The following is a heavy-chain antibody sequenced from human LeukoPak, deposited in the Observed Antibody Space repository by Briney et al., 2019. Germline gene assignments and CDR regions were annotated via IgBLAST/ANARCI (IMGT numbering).Heavy chain of an antibody. CDR1: RFSPSSYS. Sequence: GGSLRLSPAASRFSPSSYSMDWVRQTPGRGLERVSSISSGGDYIYNADSVRGGATISRDSAKNSLLLQINSLRAEDTAVYYCARDLEASSPGDHSKYRLFSLYAMNVWGRGIAVTVSS. V-gene: IGHV3-21*01. D-gene: IGHD4-11*01. J-gene: IGHJ6*04. CDR3: ARDLEASSPGDHSKYRLFSLYAMNV. CDR2: ISSGGDYI.